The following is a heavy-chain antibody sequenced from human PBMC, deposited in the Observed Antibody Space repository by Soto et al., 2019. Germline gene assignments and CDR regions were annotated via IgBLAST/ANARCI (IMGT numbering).Heavy chain of an antibody. J-gene: IGHJ4*02. CDR1: GFVLVTYD. Sequence: WGSLRLSCEVAGFVLVTYDAICFGHSPGKGREWLGVIIAWGQTIYSAESARGRLTISRDDAKNTLHLQIDSLPVEDTAVYYCVPRLHTRVPDNWGQGTLVTVSS. CDR2: IIAWGQTI. V-gene: IGHV3-23*01. D-gene: IGHD5-18*01. CDR3: VPRLHTRVPDN.